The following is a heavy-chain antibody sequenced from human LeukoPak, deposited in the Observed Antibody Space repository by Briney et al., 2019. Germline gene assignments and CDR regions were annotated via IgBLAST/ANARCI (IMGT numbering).Heavy chain of an antibody. CDR2: ISTYDGHA. D-gene: IGHD6-13*01. Sequence: GASVKVSCKASGYSFTSYGITWVRQAPGQGLEWMGWISTYDGHANYAQKLQGRVTLTTDTSTVTAYMELSSLRSEDTAVYYCATGLTYSSSWYGLEHNWFDPWGQGTLVTVSS. J-gene: IGHJ5*02. CDR3: ATGLTYSSSWYGLEHNWFDP. V-gene: IGHV1-18*01. CDR1: GYSFTSYG.